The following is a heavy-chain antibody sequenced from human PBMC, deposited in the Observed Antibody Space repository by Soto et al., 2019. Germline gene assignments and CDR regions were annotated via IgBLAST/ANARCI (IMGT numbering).Heavy chain of an antibody. CDR1: GYTLTELS. D-gene: IGHD3-10*01. CDR3: ATARLLWFGARGAFDI. CDR2: FDPEDGET. Sequence: GASVKVSCKVSGYTLTELSMHWVRQAPGKGLEWMGGFDPEDGETIYAQKFQGRVTMTEDTSTDTAYMELSSLRSEDTAVYYCATARLLWFGARGAFDIWGQGTMVTVSS. J-gene: IGHJ3*02. V-gene: IGHV1-24*01.